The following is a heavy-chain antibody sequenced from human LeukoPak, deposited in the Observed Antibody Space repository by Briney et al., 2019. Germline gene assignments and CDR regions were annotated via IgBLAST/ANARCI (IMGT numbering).Heavy chain of an antibody. V-gene: IGHV3-9*01. J-gene: IGHJ1*01. CDR1: GFSFDDYA. CDR3: AKAGGQHSVLYYYNC. Sequence: GGSLRLSCAASGFSFDDYAMHWVRQVPGKGLEWVSGISWNSDSMRYADSVKGRFTVSRDNAKNSLYLQMNSLRTEGTAFYYCAKAGGQHSVLYYYNCWGQGTLVTVCS. D-gene: IGHD1-1*01. CDR2: ISWNSDSM.